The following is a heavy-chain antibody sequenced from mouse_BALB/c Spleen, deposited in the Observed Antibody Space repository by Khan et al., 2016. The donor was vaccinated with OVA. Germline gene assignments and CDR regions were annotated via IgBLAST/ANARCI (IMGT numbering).Heavy chain of an antibody. Sequence: EVQLVESGPSLVKPSQTLSLTCSVTGDSITSGFWNWIRKFPGNKFEYLGYITYSGNIYYNPSLKSRISITRDTSKSQYYLQLNSVTTEDTATYYCARSYGSWAMDYWGQGPSVTVSS. D-gene: IGHD1-1*01. CDR3: ARSYGSWAMDY. J-gene: IGHJ4*01. V-gene: IGHV3-8*02. CDR2: ITYSGNI. CDR1: GDSITSGF.